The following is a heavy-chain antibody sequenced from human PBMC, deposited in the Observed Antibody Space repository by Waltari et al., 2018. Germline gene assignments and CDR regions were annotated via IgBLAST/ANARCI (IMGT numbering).Heavy chain of an antibody. J-gene: IGHJ3*02. D-gene: IGHD5-18*01. CDR2: INPSGGST. CDR3: ARGGDTARGEGAFDI. Sequence: QVQLVQSGAEVKKPGASVQVSCKASGYTFTSYYMHWVRQAPGQGLEWMGIINPSGGSTSYAQKFQGRVTMTRDTSTSTVYMELSSLRSEDTAVYYCARGGDTARGEGAFDIWGQGTMVTVSS. CDR1: GYTFTSYY. V-gene: IGHV1-46*01.